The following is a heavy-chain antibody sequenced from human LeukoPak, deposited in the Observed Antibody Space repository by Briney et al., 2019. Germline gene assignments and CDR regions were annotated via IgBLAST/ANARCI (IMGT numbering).Heavy chain of an antibody. Sequence: PGGSLRLSCAASGFTVSTFAWHWVRQPPSKGLEWVAFMGTDETDIHYADSVRGRFIISRDNSRNTLSLDMSSLRVEDTAVYYCAKEPPGGWSIDLCGRGTLVSVSS. CDR3: AKEPPGGWSIDL. CDR1: GFTVSTFA. J-gene: IGHJ2*01. CDR2: MGTDETDI. D-gene: IGHD3-16*01. V-gene: IGHV3-30*02.